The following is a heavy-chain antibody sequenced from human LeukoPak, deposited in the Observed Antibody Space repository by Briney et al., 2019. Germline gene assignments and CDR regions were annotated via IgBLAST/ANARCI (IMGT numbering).Heavy chain of an antibody. CDR1: GGSISSYY. D-gene: IGHD6-19*01. V-gene: IGHV4-59*01. Sequence: SETLSLTCTVSGGSISSYYWSWIRQPPGKGLEWIGYIYYSGSTNYNPSLKSRVTISVDTSKNQFSLKLSSVTAADTAVYYCARAGIAVAGIPSSPFFDYWGQGTLVTVSS. CDR2: IYYSGST. CDR3: ARAGIAVAGIPSSPFFDY. J-gene: IGHJ4*02.